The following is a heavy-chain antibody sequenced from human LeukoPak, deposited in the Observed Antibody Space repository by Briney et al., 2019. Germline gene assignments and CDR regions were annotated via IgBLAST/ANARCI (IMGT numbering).Heavy chain of an antibody. V-gene: IGHV3-23*01. CDR2: ISGSGAGT. CDR1: GSTFSSYA. Sequence: GGSLRLSCAASGSTFSSYAMSWVRQAPGKGLGWVSGISGSGAGTFYADSVKGRFTISRDRSKNTLYLQMNSLRAEDTAVYYCAKGTDYDFWSGYYDYWGQGALVTVSS. CDR3: AKGTDYDFWSGYYDY. J-gene: IGHJ4*02. D-gene: IGHD3-3*01.